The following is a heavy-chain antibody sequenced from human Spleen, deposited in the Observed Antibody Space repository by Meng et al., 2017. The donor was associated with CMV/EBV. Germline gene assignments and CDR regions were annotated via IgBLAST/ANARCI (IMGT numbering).Heavy chain of an antibody. Sequence: SCKASGYTFITYGISWVRQAPGQGLEWMGWISGYNGNTNYAQKFQGRVTMTTDTSASIAYMELRSLRSDDTAVYYCARDDRQLVPDYWGQGTLVTVSS. CDR3: ARDDRQLVPDY. J-gene: IGHJ4*02. D-gene: IGHD6-13*01. CDR1: GYTFITYG. V-gene: IGHV1-18*01. CDR2: ISGYNGNT.